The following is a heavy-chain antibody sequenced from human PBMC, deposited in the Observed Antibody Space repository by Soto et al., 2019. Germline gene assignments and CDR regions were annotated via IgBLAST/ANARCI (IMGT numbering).Heavy chain of an antibody. Sequence: GSLTLSSAAPVATCRGYWMHRVRRAPGKGLEWVSRITSDASGTAYADSVKGRFSSPRDNAKNTVYLQMDSRRVEDTAVYYCGSSAIFVRGVPDEYWGQGTPVTVSS. D-gene: IGHD3-10*02. CDR2: ITSDASGT. V-gene: IGHV3-74*03. CDR1: VATCRGYW. J-gene: IGHJ4*02. CDR3: GSSAIFVRGVPDEY.